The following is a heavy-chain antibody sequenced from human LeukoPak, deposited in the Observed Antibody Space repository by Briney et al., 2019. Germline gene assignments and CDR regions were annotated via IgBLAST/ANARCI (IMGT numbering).Heavy chain of an antibody. J-gene: IGHJ4*02. D-gene: IGHD4-17*01. CDR2: ITPSSSSI. CDR1: GFTFSSYS. CDR3: PRDVLGDYDY. V-gene: IGHV3-48*01. Sequence: GGSLRLSCAASGFTFSSYSMNWVRQAPGKGLEWISYITPSSSSIYYADSVRGRFTTSRDNAKNSMYLQMNSLRTEDTAVYYCPRDVLGDYDYWGQGTLVSVSS.